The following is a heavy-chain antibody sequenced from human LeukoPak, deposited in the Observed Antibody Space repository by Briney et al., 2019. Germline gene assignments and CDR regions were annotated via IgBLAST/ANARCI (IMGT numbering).Heavy chain of an antibody. CDR3: ARGYRSQSSRGSYYFESIDY. J-gene: IGHJ4*02. D-gene: IGHD1-26*01. V-gene: IGHV3-66*01. Sequence: GGSRRLACAASGLTVSSNYMTWFRQDPGKGLEWVSVVYISGSTYYADSVKGRFTISRDNSNNTLYLQMNSLRAEDTAVYYCARGYRSQSSRGSYYFESIDYWGQGTLVAVPS. CDR1: GLTVSSNY. CDR2: VYISGST.